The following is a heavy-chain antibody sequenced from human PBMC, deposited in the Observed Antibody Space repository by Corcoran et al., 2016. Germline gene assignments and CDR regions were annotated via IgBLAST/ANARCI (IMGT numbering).Heavy chain of an antibody. V-gene: IGHV3-48*04. Sequence: EVQLVESGGGLVQPGGSLRLSCEASGFTFSSYSMNWVRQAPGKGLEWVSYISSSSSTIYYADSVKGRFTISRDNAKNSLYLQMNSVRAEDTAVYYFARDHYDYYDSSGYNDYWGQGTLVTVSS. D-gene: IGHD3-22*01. CDR1: GFTFSSYS. J-gene: IGHJ4*02. CDR3: ARDHYDYYDSSGYNDY. CDR2: ISSSSSTI.